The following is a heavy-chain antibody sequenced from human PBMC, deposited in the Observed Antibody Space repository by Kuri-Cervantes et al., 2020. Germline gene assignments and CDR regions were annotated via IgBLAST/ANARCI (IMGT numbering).Heavy chain of an antibody. Sequence: GESLKISCTASRFTFSTYNMNWVRQAPGKGLEWVSSISSSGGYIYYADSVKGRFIISRDSAKNSLFLQMNSLRAEDTAVYYCATWTFPPPTPHDYWGQGTLVTVSS. CDR2: ISSSGGYI. J-gene: IGHJ4*02. CDR3: ATWTFPPPTPHDY. D-gene: IGHD1-1*01. V-gene: IGHV3-21*01. CDR1: RFTFSTYN.